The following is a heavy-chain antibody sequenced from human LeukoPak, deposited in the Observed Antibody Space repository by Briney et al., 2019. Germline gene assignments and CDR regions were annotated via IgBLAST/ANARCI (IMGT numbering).Heavy chain of an antibody. CDR1: GFTFSSYE. D-gene: IGHD3-10*02. Sequence: GGSLRLSCAASGFTFSSYEMNWVCQAPGKGLEWVSYISSSGSTIYYADSVKGRFTISRDNAKNSLYLQMNSLRAEDTAVYYCAELGITMIGGVWGKGTTVTISS. CDR2: ISSSGSTI. J-gene: IGHJ6*04. V-gene: IGHV3-48*03. CDR3: AELGITMIGGV.